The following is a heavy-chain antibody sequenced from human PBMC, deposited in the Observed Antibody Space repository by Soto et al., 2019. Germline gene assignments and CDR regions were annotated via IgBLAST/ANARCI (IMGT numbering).Heavy chain of an antibody. CDR3: ARDSHGCDY. Sequence: QVQLVQSGAEVKKPGASVKVSCKASGYTSTNYAMHWVRQAPGQRLEWMGWINAGNGNTKYSQKFQDRVTITRDTSASTAYMELSRLTSEDTAVYYCARDSHGCDYWGQGTLVTVSS. J-gene: IGHJ4*02. CDR2: INAGNGNT. V-gene: IGHV1-3*01. CDR1: GYTSTNYA. D-gene: IGHD6-19*01.